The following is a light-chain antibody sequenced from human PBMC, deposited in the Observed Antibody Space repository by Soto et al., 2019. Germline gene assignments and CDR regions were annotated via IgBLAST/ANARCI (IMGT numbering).Light chain of an antibody. CDR1: ESIRNE. J-gene: IGKJ1*01. CDR2: DTF. Sequence: DIQMTQSPSSLSASLGDRVTITCRPSESIRNELNWFQQRPGKAPRLLIYDTFTLQSGVPSRFSCSVSGTEFSLTISSLQAGDSAIYYCQQSFTTPWTFGQGTKLEI. V-gene: IGKV1-39*01. CDR3: QQSFTTPWT.